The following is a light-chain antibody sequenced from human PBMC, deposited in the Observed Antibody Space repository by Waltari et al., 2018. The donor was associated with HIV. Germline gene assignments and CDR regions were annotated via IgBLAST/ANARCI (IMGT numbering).Light chain of an antibody. V-gene: IGLV2-14*01. CDR1: SRDVGGYNY. CDR3: SSYTSSSTLV. J-gene: IGLJ2*01. CDR2: EVS. Sequence: QSALTQPASVSGSPGQSITISCPGTSRDVGGYNYVSWYQQHPGKAPKPMIYEVSNRPSGVSNRVSGSKSGNTASLTISGLQAEDEADYYCSSYTSSSTLVFGGGTKLTVL.